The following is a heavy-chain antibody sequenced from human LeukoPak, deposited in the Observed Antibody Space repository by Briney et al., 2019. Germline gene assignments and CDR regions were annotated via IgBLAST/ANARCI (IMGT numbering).Heavy chain of an antibody. V-gene: IGHV4-61*02. CDR3: ARGAGSTSLGPVPDYYYYMDV. CDR1: GGSISSGSYY. Sequence: SQTLSLTCTVSGGSISSGSYYWSWIRQPAGKGPEWIGRIYTSGSTNYNPSLKSRVTISVDTSKNQFSLKLSSVIAADTAVYYCARGAGSTSLGPVPDYYYYMDVWGKGTTVTVSS. CDR2: IYTSGST. D-gene: IGHD2-2*01. J-gene: IGHJ6*03.